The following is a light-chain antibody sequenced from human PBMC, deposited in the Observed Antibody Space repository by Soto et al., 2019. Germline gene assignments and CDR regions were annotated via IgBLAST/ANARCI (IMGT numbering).Light chain of an antibody. CDR1: QSVSSN. V-gene: IGKV3D-15*01. CDR3: QQYNSWPQT. Sequence: EIVMTQSPATLSVSPGERATLSCRASQSVSSNLAWYHQKPGQAPRLLIYGASTRATGIPARFSGSGSGTEFTLTISSLQSEDFAVYYCQQYNSWPQTFGQGTKVEIK. J-gene: IGKJ1*01. CDR2: GAS.